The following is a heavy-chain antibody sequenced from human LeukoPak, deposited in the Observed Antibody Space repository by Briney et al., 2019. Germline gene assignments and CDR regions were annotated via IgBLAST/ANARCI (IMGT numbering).Heavy chain of an antibody. CDR1: GHTFTSYG. D-gene: IGHD3-22*01. V-gene: IGHV1-18*01. CDR2: ISAYNGNT. Sequence: ASVKVSCKASGHTFTSYGISWVRQAPGQGLEWMGWISAYNGNTNYAQKLQGRVTMTTDTSTSTAYMELRSLRSDDTAVYYCARHNYDSSGYYEDYWGQGTLVTVSS. J-gene: IGHJ4*02. CDR3: ARHNYDSSGYYEDY.